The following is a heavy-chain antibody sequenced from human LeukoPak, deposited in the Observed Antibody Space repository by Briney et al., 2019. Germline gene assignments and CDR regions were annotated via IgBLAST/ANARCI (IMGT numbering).Heavy chain of an antibody. Sequence: GGSLRLSCAVSEFTFSSYWMTWVRQAPGKGLEWVANIKQDGSKKNYVDSVKGRFTISRDNAKNSLYLQMNSLRAEDTAVYYCATPLDYYDSSGYHQGGDWGQGTLVTVSS. J-gene: IGHJ4*02. CDR3: ATPLDYYDSSGYHQGGD. D-gene: IGHD3-22*01. V-gene: IGHV3-7*03. CDR1: EFTFSSYW. CDR2: IKQDGSKK.